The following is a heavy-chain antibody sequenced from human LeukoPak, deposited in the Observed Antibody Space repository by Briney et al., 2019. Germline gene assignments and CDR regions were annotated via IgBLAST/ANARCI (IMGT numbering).Heavy chain of an antibody. D-gene: IGHD3-10*01. J-gene: IGHJ3*02. V-gene: IGHV3-30-3*01. CDR2: ISYHGTNQ. CDR1: GFTFSSHE. CDR3: AREGGVELYASGDTSGAFDM. Sequence: GRSLRLSCAASGFTFSSHEMRWVRQAPGKGLEWVASISYHGTNQFYADSVKGRFTISRDISENTLYLQMDSLRDEDTAVYYCAREGGVELYASGDTSGAFDMWGQGTMVTVSS.